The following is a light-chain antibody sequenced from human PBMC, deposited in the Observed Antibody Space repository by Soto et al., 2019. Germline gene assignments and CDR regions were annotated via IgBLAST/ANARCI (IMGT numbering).Light chain of an antibody. Sequence: AIQLTQSPSSLSASVGDRVTITCRASQGISSALAWYQQKPGKAPKLLIYDASSLESWVPSRFSGRGSGTDFTLTLSSLQPEDFATYYCQQFNSYPITFGQGTRLEIK. V-gene: IGKV1-13*02. J-gene: IGKJ5*01. CDR3: QQFNSYPIT. CDR2: DAS. CDR1: QGISSA.